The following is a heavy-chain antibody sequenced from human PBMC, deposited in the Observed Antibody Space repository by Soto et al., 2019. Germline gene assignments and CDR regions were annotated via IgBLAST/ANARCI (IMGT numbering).Heavy chain of an antibody. Sequence: GGSLRLSCAASGFNFSNYGMHWVRQAPGKGLEWVAVIWYDGSNKYYADSVKGRFTISRDNSKNTLYLQMNSLRAEDTAVYYCARGRYCTNGVCYTEGEDWGQGTLVTVSS. D-gene: IGHD2-8*01. CDR1: GFNFSNYG. V-gene: IGHV3-33*01. J-gene: IGHJ4*02. CDR3: ARGRYCTNGVCYTEGED. CDR2: IWYDGSNK.